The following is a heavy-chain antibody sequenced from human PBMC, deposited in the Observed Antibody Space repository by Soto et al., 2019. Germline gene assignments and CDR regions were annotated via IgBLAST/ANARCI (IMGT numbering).Heavy chain of an antibody. CDR1: GGTFSSYA. Sequence: QVQLVQSGAEVKKPGSSVKVSCKASGGTFSSYAISWVRQAPGQGLEWMGGIIPISGTANYAQKFQGRVTITADEGTSTAYMELSRLRSEDTAVYYCARSQGSSTSLEIYYYYYYGMDVWGQGTTVTVSS. J-gene: IGHJ6*02. CDR2: IIPISGTA. D-gene: IGHD2-2*01. CDR3: ARSQGSSTSLEIYYYYYYGMDV. V-gene: IGHV1-69*01.